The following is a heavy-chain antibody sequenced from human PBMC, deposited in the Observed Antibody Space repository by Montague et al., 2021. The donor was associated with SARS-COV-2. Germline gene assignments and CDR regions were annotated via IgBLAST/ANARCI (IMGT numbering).Heavy chain of an antibody. CDR3: ARGGYRVYDELKLVDY. CDR1: GGSISSGGYY. J-gene: IGHJ4*02. Sequence: SETLSLTCTVSGGSISSGGYYWGWIRQPPGKGLEWIGYIYYSGSTYYNPSLKSRVTISVDTSKNQFSLKLSSVTAADTAVYYCARGGYRVYDELKLVDYWGQGALVTVSS. V-gene: IGHV4-39*01. CDR2: IYYSGST. D-gene: IGHD5/OR15-5a*01.